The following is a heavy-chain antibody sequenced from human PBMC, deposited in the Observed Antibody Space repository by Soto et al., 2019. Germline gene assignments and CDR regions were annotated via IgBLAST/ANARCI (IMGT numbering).Heavy chain of an antibody. J-gene: IGHJ4*02. V-gene: IGHV3-7*01. Sequence: GGSLRLSCAASGFTFSSYWMSWVRQAPGKGLEWVANIKQDGSEKYYVDSVKGRFTISRDNAKNSLYLQMNSLRAEDTAVYYCASSPGIAVAIYDYWGQGTLVTVSS. CDR1: GFTFSSYW. CDR2: IKQDGSEK. CDR3: ASSPGIAVAIYDY. D-gene: IGHD6-19*01.